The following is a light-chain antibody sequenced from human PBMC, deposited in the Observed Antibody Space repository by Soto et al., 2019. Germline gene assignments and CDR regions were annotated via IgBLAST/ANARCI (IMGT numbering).Light chain of an antibody. V-gene: IGKV1-5*01. CDR1: QSVTNW. CDR3: QQYTAYPYT. J-gene: IGKJ2*01. Sequence: DIQMTQSPSTLSASVGDRVTITCRASQSVTNWLAWYQQKPGKAPNLLIYDASRLQSGIPSRFSGSGSGTEFTLTISSLQTDDFATYYCQQYTAYPYTFGRGTKLEIK. CDR2: DAS.